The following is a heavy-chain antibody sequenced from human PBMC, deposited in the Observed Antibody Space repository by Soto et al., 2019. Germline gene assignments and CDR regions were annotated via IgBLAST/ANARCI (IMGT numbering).Heavy chain of an antibody. Sequence: QVTLKESGPVLVKPTETLTLTCTVSGFSLSNARMGVSWIRQPPGKALEWLAHIFSNDEKSYSTSLKSRLTISKDTSKSQVVLTMTNMDPVDTATYYCARTTTRRSYYDSSGKAPWYFDHWGRGTLVTVSS. CDR3: ARTTTRRSYYDSSGKAPWYFDH. D-gene: IGHD3-22*01. CDR2: IFSNDEK. CDR1: GFSLSNARMG. J-gene: IGHJ2*01. V-gene: IGHV2-26*01.